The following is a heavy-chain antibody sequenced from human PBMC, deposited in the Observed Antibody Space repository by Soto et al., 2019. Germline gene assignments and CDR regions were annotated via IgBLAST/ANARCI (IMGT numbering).Heavy chain of an antibody. CDR3: ARDLGIADAENYYYYGMDV. D-gene: IGHD6-13*01. J-gene: IGHJ6*02. Sequence: GSLRLSCAASGFTFSSYGMHWVRQAPGKGLEWVAVIWYDGSNKYYADSVKGRFTISRDNSKNTLYLQMNSLRAEDTAVYYCARDLGIADAENYYYYGMDVWGQGTTVTVSS. V-gene: IGHV3-33*01. CDR2: IWYDGSNK. CDR1: GFTFSSYG.